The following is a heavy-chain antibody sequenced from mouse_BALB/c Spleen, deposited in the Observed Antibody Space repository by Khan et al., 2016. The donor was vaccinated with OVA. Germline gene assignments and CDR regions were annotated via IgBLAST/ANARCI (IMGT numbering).Heavy chain of an antibody. D-gene: IGHD1-1*01. Sequence: EVELVESGGDLVKPGGSLKLSCAASGFTFSTYGMSWVRQTPDKRLEWVATISSGGSYTYYPDSVKGRSTISRDNAKNTLYLQMSSLKSEDTAMYYCARLACYYDSEGFAYWGQGTLVTVSA. CDR3: ARLACYYDSEGFAY. CDR1: GFTFSTYG. V-gene: IGHV5-6*01. J-gene: IGHJ3*01. CDR2: ISSGGSYT.